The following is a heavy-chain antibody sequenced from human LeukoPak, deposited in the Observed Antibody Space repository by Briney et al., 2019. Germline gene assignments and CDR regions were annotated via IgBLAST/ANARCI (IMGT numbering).Heavy chain of an antibody. Sequence: GASVKVSCKASGVTFRTSALQWVREARGQRLEWIGWIVVGSGNTNYAQKFQERVTISRDMSTSTAYMELSSLRSEDTAVYYCAAQVNYPDSTVWDPWGQGTLVTVSS. CDR1: GVTFRTSA. CDR2: IVVGSGNT. CDR3: AAQVNYPDSTVWDP. D-gene: IGHD3-22*01. J-gene: IGHJ5*02. V-gene: IGHV1-58*01.